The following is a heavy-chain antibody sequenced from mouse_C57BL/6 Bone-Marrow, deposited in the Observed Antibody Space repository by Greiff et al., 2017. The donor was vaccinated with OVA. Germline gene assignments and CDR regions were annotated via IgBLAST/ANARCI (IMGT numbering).Heavy chain of an antibody. Sequence: VQVVESGAELAKPGASVKLSCKASGYTFTSYWMHWVKQRPGQGLEWVGYINPSSGYTKYNQKFKDKATLTADKSSSTAYMQLSSLTYEDSAVYYCARWYYAMDYWGQGTSVTVSS. CDR2: INPSSGYT. CDR3: ARWYYAMDY. CDR1: GYTFTSYW. J-gene: IGHJ4*01. V-gene: IGHV1-7*01.